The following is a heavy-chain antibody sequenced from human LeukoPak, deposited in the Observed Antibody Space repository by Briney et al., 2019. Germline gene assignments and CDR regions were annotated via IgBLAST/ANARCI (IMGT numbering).Heavy chain of an antibody. CDR3: ARSVSWGLLVRDDAFDI. Sequence: PSETLSPTCTVSGGSISSYHWIWIRQPPGKGLEWIGYIHYSGSTNYNPSLKSRVTTSVDTSKKQFSLELRSVTAADTAVYYCARSVSWGLLVRDDAFDIWGQGTMVTVSS. J-gene: IGHJ3*02. D-gene: IGHD2-21*01. V-gene: IGHV4-59*08. CDR1: GGSISSYH. CDR2: IHYSGST.